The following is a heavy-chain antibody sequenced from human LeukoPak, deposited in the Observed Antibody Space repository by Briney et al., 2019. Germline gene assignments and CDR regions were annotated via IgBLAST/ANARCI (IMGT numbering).Heavy chain of an antibody. CDR3: ARGYQDYDFWSGYWCWFDP. CDR1: GYTFTSYD. Sequence: GASVKVSCKASGYTFTSYDINWVRQATGQGLEWMGWMNPNSGNTGYAQKFQGRVTITRNTSISTAYMELSSLRSEDTAVYYCARGYQDYDFWSGYWCWFDPWGQGTLVTVSS. V-gene: IGHV1-8*03. J-gene: IGHJ5*02. D-gene: IGHD3-3*01. CDR2: MNPNSGNT.